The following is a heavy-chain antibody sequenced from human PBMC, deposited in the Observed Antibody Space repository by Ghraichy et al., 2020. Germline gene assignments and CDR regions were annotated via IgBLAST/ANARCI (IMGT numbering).Heavy chain of an antibody. D-gene: IGHD3-3*01. CDR1: GGSISSSTYY. J-gene: IGHJ5*02. Sequence: SETLSLTCTVSGGSISSSTYYWGWIRQPPGRGLEWIGSIYFSGSTFYNPSLKSRVTISVDTSRNQFSLNLRSVTAADTAVYYCARYTIFGVANNWFDPWGQGTLVTVSS. CDR2: IYFSGST. CDR3: ARYTIFGVANNWFDP. V-gene: IGHV4-39*01.